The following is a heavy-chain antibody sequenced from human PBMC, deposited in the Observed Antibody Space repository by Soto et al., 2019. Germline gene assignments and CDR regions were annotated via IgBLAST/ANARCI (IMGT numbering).Heavy chain of an antibody. CDR1: GDTFTSYD. Sequence: QVQLVQSGAEVKKPGASVKVSCKASGDTFTSYDINWVRQATGQGLEWMGWMNPKSGNTGYAQKFQGRVTMTRNTSISSAYMELSSLRSEDTAVYSCARGSACSGGRCYSSDFDYWGQGTLVTVSS. J-gene: IGHJ4*02. D-gene: IGHD2-15*01. CDR2: MNPKSGNT. V-gene: IGHV1-8*02. CDR3: ARGSACSGGRCYSSDFDY.